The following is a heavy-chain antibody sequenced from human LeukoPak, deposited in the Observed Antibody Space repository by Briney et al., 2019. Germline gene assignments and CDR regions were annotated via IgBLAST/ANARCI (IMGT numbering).Heavy chain of an antibody. V-gene: IGHV4-59*08. CDR1: GGSISSYY. D-gene: IGHD2-2*02. CDR3: ARNYGGYCSSTSCYTGAFDI. J-gene: IGHJ3*02. CDR2: IYYSGST. Sequence: SETLSLTCTVSGGSISSYYWSWIRQPPGKGLEWNGYIYYSGSTNYNPSLKSRVTISVDTSKNQFSLKLSSVTAADTAVYYCARNYGGYCSSTSCYTGAFDIWGQGTMVTISS.